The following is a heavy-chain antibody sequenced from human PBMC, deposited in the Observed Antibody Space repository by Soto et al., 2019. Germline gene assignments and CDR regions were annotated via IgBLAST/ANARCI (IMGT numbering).Heavy chain of an antibody. CDR1: GYTFTSYA. D-gene: IGHD5-12*01. V-gene: IGHV1-3*01. J-gene: IGHJ4*02. CDR2: INAGNGNT. Sequence: ASVKVSCKASGYTFTSYAMHWVRQAPGQRLEWMGWINAGNGNTKYSQKFQGRVAITRDTSASTAYMELSSLRSEDTAVYYCAREYGYPNSFDYWGQGTLVTVAS. CDR3: AREYGYPNSFDY.